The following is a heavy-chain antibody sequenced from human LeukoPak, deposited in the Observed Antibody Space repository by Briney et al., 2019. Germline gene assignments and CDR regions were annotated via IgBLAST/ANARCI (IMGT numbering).Heavy chain of an antibody. Sequence: GGPLRLSCAASGFILSDYNMNWVRQAPGKGLEWVSFIAISGTYITYADSVKGRFTISRENAKNSLYLQMNSLRAEDTAVYYCTRDVSATARAYDYWGQGTLVTVSS. CDR2: IAISGTYI. CDR1: GFILSDYN. D-gene: IGHD1-26*01. CDR3: TRDVSATARAYDY. J-gene: IGHJ4*02. V-gene: IGHV3-21*01.